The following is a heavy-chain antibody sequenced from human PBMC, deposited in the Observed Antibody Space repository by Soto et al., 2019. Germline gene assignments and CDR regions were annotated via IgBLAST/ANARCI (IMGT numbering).Heavy chain of an antibody. J-gene: IGHJ6*02. CDR1: GFTFSSYA. D-gene: IGHD3-16*02. CDR3: ARDPGDYVWGSYRYTPGSTYYYGMDV. V-gene: IGHV3-30-3*01. CDR2: ISYDGSNK. Sequence: GGSLRLSCAASGFTFSSYAMHWVRQAPGKGLEWVAVISYDGSNKYYADSVKGRFTISRDNSKNTLYLQMNSLRAEDTAVYYCARDPGDYVWGSYRYTPGSTYYYGMDVWGQGTTVTVSS.